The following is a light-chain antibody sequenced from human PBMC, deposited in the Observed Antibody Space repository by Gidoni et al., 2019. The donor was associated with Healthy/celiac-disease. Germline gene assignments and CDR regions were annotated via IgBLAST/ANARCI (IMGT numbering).Light chain of an antibody. Sequence: IVMTQSPDSLAVSLVERDTINCKSSQSVLYSSNNKNYLAWYQQKPGQPPKLLIYWAYTRESGVPDRFSGSGSGTEFTLTISSLQAEDVAVYYCQQYYSTPTFGGGTKVEIK. V-gene: IGKV4-1*01. CDR3: QQYYSTPT. CDR1: QSVLYSSNNKNY. J-gene: IGKJ4*01. CDR2: WAY.